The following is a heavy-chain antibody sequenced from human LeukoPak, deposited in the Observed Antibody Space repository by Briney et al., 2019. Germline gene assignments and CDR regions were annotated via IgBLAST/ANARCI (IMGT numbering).Heavy chain of an antibody. CDR1: GFTFSSNW. D-gene: IGHD6-19*01. CDR3: ATGVYTSGH. V-gene: IGHV3-74*01. CDR2: INSDGSST. J-gene: IGHJ4*02. Sequence: GGSLRLSCAASGFTFSSNWMRWARHAPGKGLVWVSRINSDGSSTNYADSVKGRFTISRDNAKTTLYLQMNSLRAEDTAVYYCATGVYTSGHWGQGTPVTVSS.